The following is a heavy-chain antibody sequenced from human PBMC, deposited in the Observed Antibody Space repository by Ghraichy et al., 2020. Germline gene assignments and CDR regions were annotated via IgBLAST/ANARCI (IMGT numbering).Heavy chain of an antibody. Sequence: SETLSLTCAVYGGSFSGYYWSWIRQPPGKGLEWIGEINHSGSTNYNPSLKSRVTISVDTSKNQFSLKLSSVTAADTAVYYCARGPPIWVRGVTKYYFDYWGQGTLVTVSS. CDR3: ARGPPIWVRGVTKYYFDY. CDR1: GGSFSGYY. CDR2: INHSGST. D-gene: IGHD3-10*01. V-gene: IGHV4-34*01. J-gene: IGHJ4*02.